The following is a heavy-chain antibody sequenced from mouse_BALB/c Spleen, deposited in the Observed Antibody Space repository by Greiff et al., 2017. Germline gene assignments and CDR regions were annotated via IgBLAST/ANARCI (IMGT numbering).Heavy chain of an antibody. V-gene: IGHV1S81*02. D-gene: IGHD1-1*01. CDR1: GYTFTSYY. J-gene: IGHJ2*01. Sequence: QVQLQQPGAELVKPGASVKLSCKASGYTFTSYYMYWVKQRPGQGLEWIGGINPSNGGTNFNEKFKSKATLTVDKSSSTAYMQLSSLTSEDSAVYYCTRIKPIYYYGSGDFDYWGQGTTLTVSS. CDR2: INPSNGGT. CDR3: TRIKPIYYYGSGDFDY.